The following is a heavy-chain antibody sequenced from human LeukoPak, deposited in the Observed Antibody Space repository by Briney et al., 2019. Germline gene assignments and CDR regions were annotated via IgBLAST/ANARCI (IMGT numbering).Heavy chain of an antibody. CDR3: AKGAVAGNYYYYGMDV. CDR2: ISGSGGST. J-gene: IGHJ6*02. Sequence: GGSLRLSCAASGFTFSSYAMIWVRQTPGKGLEWVSTISGSGGSTYYADSVKGRFTISRDNSKNTLYLQMNSLRAEDTAVYYCAKGAVAGNYYYYGMDVWGQGTTVTVSS. V-gene: IGHV3-23*01. CDR1: GFTFSSYA. D-gene: IGHD6-19*01.